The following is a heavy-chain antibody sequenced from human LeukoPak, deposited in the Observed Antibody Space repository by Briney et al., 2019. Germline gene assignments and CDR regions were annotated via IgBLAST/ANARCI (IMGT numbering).Heavy chain of an antibody. Sequence: ASVKVSCKASGYTLTGYYMHWVRQAPGQGLEWMGWINPKSGGTNYAQKFQGRVTMTRDTSISTAYMELSSLRSDDTAVYYCARDSPSDYYDSSGYDYWGQGTLVTVSS. CDR3: ARDSPSDYYDSSGYDY. D-gene: IGHD3-22*01. CDR2: INPKSGGT. V-gene: IGHV1-2*02. J-gene: IGHJ4*02. CDR1: GYTLTGYY.